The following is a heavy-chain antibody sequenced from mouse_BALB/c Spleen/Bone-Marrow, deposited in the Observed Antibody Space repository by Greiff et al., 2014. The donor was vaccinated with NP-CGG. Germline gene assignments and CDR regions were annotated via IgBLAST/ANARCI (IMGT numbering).Heavy chain of an antibody. V-gene: IGHV1S29*02. D-gene: IGHD4-1*01. CDR3: ARGNWDFAY. Sequence: EVQLQQSGPELVRPGASVKISCKASGCTFTDYNIYWVKQSHGKSLEWIGYIYPYSGGTGYNQKFKSKATLTVDNSSTTAYMELRSLTSEDSAVYYCARGNWDFAYWGQGTLVTVST. CDR2: IYPYSGGT. J-gene: IGHJ3*01. CDR1: GCTFTDYN.